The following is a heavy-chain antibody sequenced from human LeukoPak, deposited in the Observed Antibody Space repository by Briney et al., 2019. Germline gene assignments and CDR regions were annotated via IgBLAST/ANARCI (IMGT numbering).Heavy chain of an antibody. CDR2: ISWNSGII. Sequence: GRSLRLSCAASGFTFDDYAMHWVRQAPGKGLDWVSGISWNSGIIGYADSVKGRFTISRDNAKDSLYLQMSSLRADDTALYYCVKDTFRFGDPSSFDIWGQGTMVTVSS. J-gene: IGHJ3*02. V-gene: IGHV3-9*01. D-gene: IGHD3-10*01. CDR1: GFTFDDYA. CDR3: VKDTFRFGDPSSFDI.